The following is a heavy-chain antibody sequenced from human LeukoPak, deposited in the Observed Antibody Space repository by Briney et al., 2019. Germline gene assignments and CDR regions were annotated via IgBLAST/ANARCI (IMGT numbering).Heavy chain of an antibody. CDR2: INHSGST. J-gene: IGHJ4*02. V-gene: IGHV4-34*01. CDR3: ARHGNPYCGGDCYRGEFDY. Sequence: SETLSLTCAVYGGSFSGYYWSWIRQPPGMGLEWIGEINHSGSTNYNPSLKSRVTISVDTSKNQFSLKLSSVTVADTAVYYCARHGNPYCGGDCYRGEFDYWGQGTLVTVSS. CDR1: GGSFSGYY. D-gene: IGHD2-21*02.